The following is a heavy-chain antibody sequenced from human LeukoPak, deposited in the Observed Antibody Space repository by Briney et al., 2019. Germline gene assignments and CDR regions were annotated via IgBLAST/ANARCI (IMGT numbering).Heavy chain of an antibody. V-gene: IGHV1-46*01. J-gene: IGHJ4*02. CDR2: INPSGGST. CDR1: GYTFTSYY. CDR3: ARESTDYYDSSGYPDY. D-gene: IGHD3-22*01. Sequence: ASVKVSCKASGYTFTSYYMHWVRQAAGQGREWMGIINPSGGSTSYAQKFQGRVTMTRDTSTSTVYMELSSLRSEDTAVYYCARESTDYYDSSGYPDYWGQGTLVTVSS.